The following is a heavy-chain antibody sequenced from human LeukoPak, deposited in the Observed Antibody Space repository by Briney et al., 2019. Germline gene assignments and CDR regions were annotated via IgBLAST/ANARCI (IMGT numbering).Heavy chain of an antibody. CDR2: IVGSGGST. D-gene: IGHD6-13*01. CDR1: RDSISSSY. J-gene: IGHJ4*02. V-gene: IGHV3-23*01. Sequence: ETLSLTCTVSRDSISSSYWSWIRQAPGKGLEWVSVIVGSGGSTYYADSVKGRFTISRDNSKNTLYLQMKSLRAEDTAVYYCARDRGSSRAFHYWGQGTLVTVSS. CDR3: ARDRGSSRAFHY.